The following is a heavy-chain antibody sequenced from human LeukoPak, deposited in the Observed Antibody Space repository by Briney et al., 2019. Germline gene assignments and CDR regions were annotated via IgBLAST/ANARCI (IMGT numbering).Heavy chain of an antibody. D-gene: IGHD6-19*01. CDR2: INPNSGGT. CDR3: AREIAVAGYYYYGMDV. J-gene: IGHJ6*02. V-gene: IGHV1-2*03. Sequence: LVASVKVSCKASGYTFTGYYMHWVRQAPGQGLEWMGWINPNSGGTNYAQKFQGRVTMTRDTSISTAYMELSRLRSDDTAVYYCAREIAVAGYYYYGMDVWGQGTTVTVSS. CDR1: GYTFTGYY.